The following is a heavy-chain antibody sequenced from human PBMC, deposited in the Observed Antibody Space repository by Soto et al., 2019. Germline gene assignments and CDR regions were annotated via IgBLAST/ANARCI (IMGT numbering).Heavy chain of an antibody. J-gene: IGHJ4*02. D-gene: IGHD1-26*01. CDR2: ISYDGSNK. CDR1: GFTFSGYA. V-gene: IGHV3-30-3*01. CDR3: VRPLYSGSYSDYYFDY. Sequence: GGSLRLSCAASGFTFSGYAMHWVRQAPGKGLEWVAVISYDGSNKYYADSVKGRSTISRDNSKNTLNLQMNSLRAEDTAVYYCVRPLYSGSYSDYYFDYWGQGTLVTVSS.